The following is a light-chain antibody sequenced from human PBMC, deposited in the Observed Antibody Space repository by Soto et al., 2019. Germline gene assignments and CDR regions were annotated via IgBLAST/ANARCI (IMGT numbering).Light chain of an antibody. V-gene: IGKV1-33*01. J-gene: IGKJ2*03. CDR1: QDITNY. CDR3: QQYDSFPYS. CDR2: DAS. Sequence: IQMTQSPLFLSASIGDRVTITCQASQDITNYLNWYQQKPGKAPKLLIYDASMLERGVPSRFSGGGSGTHFTFPISSLQPEDIATFYCQQYDSFPYSFGQGTKLEIK.